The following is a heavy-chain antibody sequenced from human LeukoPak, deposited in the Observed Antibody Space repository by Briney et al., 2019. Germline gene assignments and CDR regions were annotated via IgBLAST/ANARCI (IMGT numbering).Heavy chain of an antibody. D-gene: IGHD2-15*01. Sequence: PGGSLRLSCAASGFTFSGAWMHWVRQAPGKGLVWVSPINNDGTTTMYADSVKSRFTLSRDNAKNTLYLQMISLRAGETAVYYCAGVGGPGMNECFPLWGQGTLVTVYS. J-gene: IGHJ1*01. CDR2: INNDGTTT. CDR3: AGVGGPGMNECFPL. V-gene: IGHV3-74*03. CDR1: GFTFSGAW.